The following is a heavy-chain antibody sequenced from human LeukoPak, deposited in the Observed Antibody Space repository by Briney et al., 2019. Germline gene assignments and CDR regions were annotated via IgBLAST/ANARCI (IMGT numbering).Heavy chain of an antibody. CDR3: ARVSILLWSSFDY. V-gene: IGHV4-59*08. D-gene: IGHD5-18*01. Sequence: PSETLSLTCTVSGGSISSYYWSWIRQPPGKGLEWIGYIYYSGSTNYNPSLKSRVTISVDTSKNQFSLKLSSVTAADTAVYYCARVSILLWSSFDYWGQGTLVTVSS. CDR2: IYYSGST. CDR1: GGSISSYY. J-gene: IGHJ4*02.